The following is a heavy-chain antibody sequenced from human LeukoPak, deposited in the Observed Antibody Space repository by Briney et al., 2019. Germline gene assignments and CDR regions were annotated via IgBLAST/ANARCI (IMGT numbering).Heavy chain of an antibody. J-gene: IGHJ3*02. D-gene: IGHD2-15*01. CDR1: GFTFSSYD. Sequence: GGSLRLSCAASGFTFSSYDMHWVRQATGKGLEWVSTIGPAGDTYYPGSVKGRFTISRENAKNSLYLQMNSLRAGDTAVYYCARPLGYCSGGSCLTDAFDIWGQGTMVTVSS. CDR2: IGPAGDT. CDR3: ARPLGYCSGGSCLTDAFDI. V-gene: IGHV3-13*04.